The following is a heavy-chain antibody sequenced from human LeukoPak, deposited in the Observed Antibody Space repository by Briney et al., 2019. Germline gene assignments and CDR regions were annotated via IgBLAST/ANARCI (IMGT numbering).Heavy chain of an antibody. V-gene: IGHV3-72*01. D-gene: IGHD2-15*01. CDR1: GFIFSDHY. CDR3: TRIDCTGGTCHDAFDI. J-gene: IGHJ3*02. Sequence: GGSLRLSCAASGFIFSDHYMEWVRQAPGKGLEWVGRTRNKANSYATEYAASVKGRFTISRDDSKNSLYLQMNSLKTEDTAVYYCTRIDCTGGTCHDAFDIWGQGIMVTVSS. CDR2: TRNKANSYAT.